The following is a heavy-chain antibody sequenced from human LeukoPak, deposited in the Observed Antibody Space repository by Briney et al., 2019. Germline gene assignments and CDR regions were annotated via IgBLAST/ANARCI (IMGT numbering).Heavy chain of an antibody. CDR2: ISRNGGRT. CDR3: VKDRDSGYDSLDY. V-gene: IGHV3-64D*06. Sequence: PGGSLRLSCAVSGFSFRTYAMHWVRQASGRGLEYVSAISRNGGRTYYADSVKGRFTISRDNSKNTLYLQMSSLRVEDTAVYHCVKDRDSGYDSLDYWGQGTLVTVSS. D-gene: IGHD5-12*01. J-gene: IGHJ4*02. CDR1: GFSFRTYA.